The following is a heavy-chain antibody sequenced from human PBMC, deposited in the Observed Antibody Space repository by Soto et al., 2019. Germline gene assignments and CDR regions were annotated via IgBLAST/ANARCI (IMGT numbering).Heavy chain of an antibody. CDR2: IDYSGST. Sequence: QVQLQESGPGLVKPSQTLSLTCSVSGGSITNTDYYWNWIRQSPGKGLEWIGSIDYSGSTYYNPSLKSRVIIAADTSKNLFSLKLRSVTAADTALYFCARDGPYYSGMDVWGQGTTVTVSS. CDR3: ARDGPYYSGMDV. CDR1: GGSITNTDYY. J-gene: IGHJ6*02. V-gene: IGHV4-30-4*01.